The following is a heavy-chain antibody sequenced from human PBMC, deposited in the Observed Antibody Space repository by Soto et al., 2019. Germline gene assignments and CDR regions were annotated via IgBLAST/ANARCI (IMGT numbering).Heavy chain of an antibody. V-gene: IGHV4-34*01. CDR1: GGSFSGYY. Sequence: PSETLSLTCAVYGGSFSGYYWSWIRQPPGKGLEWIGEINHSGSTNYNPSLKSRVTISVDTSKNQFSLKLSSVTAADTAVYYCASKGSVGATIYFDYWGQGTLVTVSS. D-gene: IGHD1-26*01. CDR3: ASKGSVGATIYFDY. J-gene: IGHJ4*02. CDR2: INHSGST.